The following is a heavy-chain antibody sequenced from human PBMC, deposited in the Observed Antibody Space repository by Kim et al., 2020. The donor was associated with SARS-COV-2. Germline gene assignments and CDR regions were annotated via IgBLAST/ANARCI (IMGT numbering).Heavy chain of an antibody. J-gene: IGHJ6*02. CDR3: AKLVRSDSFMDA. V-gene: IGHV1-2*06. CDR1: GYTFTGYY. D-gene: IGHD6-13*01. CDR2: INPNSGGT. Sequence: ASVKVSCKASGYTFTGYYMHWVRQAPGQGLEWMGRINPNSGGTNYAQKFQGRVTMTRDTSISTAYMELSRLRSDDTAVYYCAKLVRSDSFMDAWGQGTTVTVSS.